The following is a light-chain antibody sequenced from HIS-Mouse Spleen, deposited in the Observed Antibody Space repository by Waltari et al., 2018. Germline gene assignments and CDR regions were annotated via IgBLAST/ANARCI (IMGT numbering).Light chain of an antibody. Sequence: DIVMTQSPDSLAVSLGDRATINRKSSQSVLYSSNNKNYLAWYQQKPGQPPKLLIYWASTRESGVPVRFSGSGSGTDFTLTISSLQAEDVAVYYCQQYYSTPQLTFGQGTKVEIK. J-gene: IGKJ1*01. V-gene: IGKV4-1*01. CDR1: QSVLYSSNNKNY. CDR2: WAS. CDR3: QQYYSTPQLT.